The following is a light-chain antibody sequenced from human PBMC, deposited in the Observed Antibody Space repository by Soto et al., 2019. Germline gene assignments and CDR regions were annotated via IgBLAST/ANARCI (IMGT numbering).Light chain of an antibody. V-gene: IGKV2-30*02. CDR2: QVS. CDR3: MQGTHWPRT. CDR1: QSLLHSNGYNY. Sequence: DIVMTQSPLSLPVTPGEPASISCRSSQSLLHSNGYNYLDWYLQKPGQSPRRLIYQVSYRDSGVPDRFSGSGSGTDFTLKISRVEAEDVAVYFCMQGTHWPRTFGQGTKVDIK. J-gene: IGKJ1*01.